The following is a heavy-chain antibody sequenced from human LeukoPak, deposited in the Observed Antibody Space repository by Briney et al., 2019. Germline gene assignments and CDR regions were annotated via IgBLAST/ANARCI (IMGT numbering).Heavy chain of an antibody. D-gene: IGHD4-11*01. CDR2: MYSGGST. V-gene: IGHV3-53*01. CDR1: GFTVSSNY. Sequence: PGGSLRLSCAASGFTVSSNYMSWVRQAPGKGLEWVSVMYSGGSTYYADSVKGRFTISRDNSKNTLYLQMNSLRAEDTAVYYCARGDYSNYAYFDYWGQGTLVTVSS. J-gene: IGHJ4*02. CDR3: ARGDYSNYAYFDY.